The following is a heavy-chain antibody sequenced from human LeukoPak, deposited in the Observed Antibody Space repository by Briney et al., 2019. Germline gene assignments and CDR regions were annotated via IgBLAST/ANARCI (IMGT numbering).Heavy chain of an antibody. V-gene: IGHV3-30*18. CDR2: ISYDGSNK. CDR3: AKVSYYDILTGYYAPPDY. J-gene: IGHJ4*02. CDR1: GFTFSSYG. D-gene: IGHD3-9*01. Sequence: PGGSLRLSCAASGFTFSSYGMHWVRQAPGKGLEWVAVISYDGSNKYYADSVKGRFTISRDNSKNTLYLQMNSLRAEDTAVYYRAKVSYYDILTGYYAPPDYWGQGTLVTVSS.